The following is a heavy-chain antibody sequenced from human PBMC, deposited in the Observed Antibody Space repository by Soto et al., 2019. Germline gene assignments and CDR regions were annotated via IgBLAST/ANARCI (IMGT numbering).Heavy chain of an antibody. V-gene: IGHV3-23*01. J-gene: IGHJ4*02. D-gene: IGHD1-7*01. CDR3: AKDRNYPRDQFHY. Sequence: TFSTYALSWVRQAPGKGLEWVSAISANGQGIYYADSVRGRFTISRDNSKNTIFLHMDSLRAEDTAVYYCAKDRNYPRDQFHYWGQGTLVTVSS. CDR1: TFSTYA. CDR2: ISANGQGI.